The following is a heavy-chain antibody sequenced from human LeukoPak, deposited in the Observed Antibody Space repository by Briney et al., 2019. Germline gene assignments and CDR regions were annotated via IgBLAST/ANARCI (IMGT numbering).Heavy chain of an antibody. J-gene: IGHJ6*02. CDR3: ARGSHGSHYDSSGYYDPHYGMDV. V-gene: IGHV6-1*01. Sequence: SQTLSLTCAISGDSVSSNSAAWNWIRQSPSRGLEWLGRTYYRSKWYNDYAVSVKSRITINPDTSKNQFSLQLNSVTPEDTAVYYCARGSHGSHYDSSGYYDPHYGMDVWGQGTTVTVSS. D-gene: IGHD3-22*01. CDR1: GDSVSSNSAA. CDR2: TYYRSKWYN.